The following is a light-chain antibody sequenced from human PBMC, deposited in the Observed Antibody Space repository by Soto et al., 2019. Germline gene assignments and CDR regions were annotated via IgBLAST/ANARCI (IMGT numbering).Light chain of an antibody. CDR3: QQYHSYSWT. J-gene: IGKJ1*01. Sequence: DILMTQSPSTLSASVGDRVTITCRASQSISSWLAWYQQKPGKAPKLLIYDASSLESGVPSRFSGSTSGTEFTLTISSLQPDDFATYYCQQYHSYSWTFGQGTKV. V-gene: IGKV1-5*01. CDR2: DAS. CDR1: QSISSW.